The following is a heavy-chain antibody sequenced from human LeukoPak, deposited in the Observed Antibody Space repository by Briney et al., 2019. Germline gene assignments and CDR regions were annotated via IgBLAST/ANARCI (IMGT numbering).Heavy chain of an antibody. D-gene: IGHD6-19*01. CDR1: GFTFSSYG. V-gene: IGHV3-30*02. J-gene: IGHJ6*03. Sequence: GGSLRLSCAASGFTFSSYGMHWVRQAPGKGLEWVAFIRYDGSNKYYADSVEGRFTISRDNSKNTLYLQMNSLRAEDTAVYYCAKPVAPYYYYMDVWGKGTTVTISS. CDR3: AKPVAPYYYYMDV. CDR2: IRYDGSNK.